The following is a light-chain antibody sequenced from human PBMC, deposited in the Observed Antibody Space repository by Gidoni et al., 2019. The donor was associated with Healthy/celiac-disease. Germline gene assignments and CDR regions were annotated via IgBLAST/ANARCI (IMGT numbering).Light chain of an antibody. V-gene: IGKV1-5*01. J-gene: IGKJ1*01. Sequence: DIHMSPSPSTLSAYVGDRVTITCRASQSISSWLAWYQQKPGKAPKLLIYDASSLESGVPSRFSGSGSGTEFTLTISSLQPDDFATYYCQQYNSYSGTFGQGTKVEIK. CDR1: QSISSW. CDR2: DAS. CDR3: QQYNSYSGT.